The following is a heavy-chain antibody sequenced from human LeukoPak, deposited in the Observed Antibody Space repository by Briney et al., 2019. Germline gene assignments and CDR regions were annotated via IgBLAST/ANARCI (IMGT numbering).Heavy chain of an antibody. CDR2: IYYSGST. D-gene: IGHD3-22*01. J-gene: IGHJ4*02. V-gene: IGHV4-38-2*02. Sequence: SETLSLTCTVSGYSISSGYYWGWIRQPPGKGLEWIGIIYYSGSTYYNPSLKSRVTMSVDTSKNQFSLKLSSVTAADTAVYYCARVGYYDSSGTDYWGQGTLVTVSS. CDR1: GYSISSGYY. CDR3: ARVGYYDSSGTDY.